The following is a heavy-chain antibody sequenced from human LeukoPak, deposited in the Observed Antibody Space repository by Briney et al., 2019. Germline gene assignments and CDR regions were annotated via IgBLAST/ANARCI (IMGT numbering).Heavy chain of an antibody. D-gene: IGHD3-22*01. CDR3: ARDAAIYDTSGFYYLW. J-gene: IGHJ4*02. V-gene: IGHV1-69*01. CDR2: ITPIFGTA. CDR1: GGTFSRYA. Sequence: ASVKVSCKASGGTFSRYAISWVRQAPGQGLEWMGGITPIFGTANYAQKIQGRVTITADESTSTAYMELSSLRSEDTAVYYCARDAAIYDTSGFYYLWWGQGTLVTVSS.